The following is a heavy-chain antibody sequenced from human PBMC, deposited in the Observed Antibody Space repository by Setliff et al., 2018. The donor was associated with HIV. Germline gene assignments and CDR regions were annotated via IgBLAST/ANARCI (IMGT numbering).Heavy chain of an antibody. CDR3: ARVGHYFDAFDI. CDR1: GYSINSVNY. J-gene: IGHJ3*02. D-gene: IGHD3-22*01. V-gene: IGHV4-38-2*02. Sequence: SETLSLTCSVSGYSINSVNYWGWIRQPPGRGLEWIGNIYYSGSTYYNPSLNSRVTISVDTSKNHFSLKLTSVTAADTAIYYCARVGHYFDAFDIWGQGTMVTVSS. CDR2: IYYSGST.